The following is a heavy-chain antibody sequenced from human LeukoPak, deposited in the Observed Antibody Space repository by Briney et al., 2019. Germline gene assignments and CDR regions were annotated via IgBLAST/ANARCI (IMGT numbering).Heavy chain of an antibody. V-gene: IGHV1-18*01. Sequence: GASVKVSCKASGYTFTSYGISWVRQAPGQGLEWMGWISAYNGNTNYAHKLQGRVTMTTDTSTSTAYMELRSLRSDDTAVYYCARDLSFSRYDSSGLNSDYWGQGTLVTVSS. J-gene: IGHJ4*02. D-gene: IGHD3-22*01. CDR2: ISAYNGNT. CDR3: ARDLSFSRYDSSGLNSDY. CDR1: GYTFTSYG.